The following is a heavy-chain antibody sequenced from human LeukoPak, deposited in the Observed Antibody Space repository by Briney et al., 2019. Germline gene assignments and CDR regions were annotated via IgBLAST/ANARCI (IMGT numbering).Heavy chain of an antibody. D-gene: IGHD3-3*01. V-gene: IGHV4-34*01. CDR1: GGSFSGYY. Sequence: SETLSLTCGVYGGSFSGYYWSWIRQPPGKGLEWIGEINHSGSTDYNPSLKSRVTISVDTSKNQFSLKLSSVTAADTAVYYCARGLRYYDFWSGSSGRGMDVWGQGTTVTVSS. J-gene: IGHJ6*02. CDR2: INHSGST. CDR3: ARGLRYYDFWSGSSGRGMDV.